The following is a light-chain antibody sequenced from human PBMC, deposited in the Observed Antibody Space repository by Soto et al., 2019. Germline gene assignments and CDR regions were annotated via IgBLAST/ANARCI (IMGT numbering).Light chain of an antibody. CDR2: DAS. V-gene: IGKV1-33*01. J-gene: IGKJ2*01. CDR1: QDISNY. Sequence: DIQMTQSPSSLSASVGDRVTITCQASQDISNYLNWYQQKPGKAPKLLIYDASNLETGVPSRFSGSGSGTDFTFTISSLQPEDIATYYCQLYANLPRYTFGQGTKLEIK. CDR3: QLYANLPRYT.